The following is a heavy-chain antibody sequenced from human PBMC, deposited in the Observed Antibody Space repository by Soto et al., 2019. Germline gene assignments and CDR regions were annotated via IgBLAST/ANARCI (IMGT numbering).Heavy chain of an antibody. Sequence: SQTLSLTCAISGDSVSSKSAAWNWIRQTPSRGLEWLGRTYYRSKWYIEYAVSVKSRITINPDTSKNLFSLQLNSVTPDDTAMYYCARTQSVYDYWGQGTQVTVSS. CDR1: GDSVSSKSAA. J-gene: IGHJ4*02. V-gene: IGHV6-1*01. CDR2: TYYRSKWYI. CDR3: ARTQSVYDY.